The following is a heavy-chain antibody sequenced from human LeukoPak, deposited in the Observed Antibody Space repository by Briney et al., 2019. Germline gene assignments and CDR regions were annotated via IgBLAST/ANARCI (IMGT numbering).Heavy chain of an antibody. Sequence: ASVKVSCKASGYTFTGYYMHWVRQAPGQGLEWMGWINPNSGGTNYAQKFQGRVTMTRDTSISTAYMELSRLRSDDTAVYYCASLHSGSYSGAFDIWGQGTMVTVSS. V-gene: IGHV1-2*02. CDR1: GYTFTGYY. CDR2: INPNSGGT. CDR3: ASLHSGSYSGAFDI. D-gene: IGHD3-10*01. J-gene: IGHJ3*02.